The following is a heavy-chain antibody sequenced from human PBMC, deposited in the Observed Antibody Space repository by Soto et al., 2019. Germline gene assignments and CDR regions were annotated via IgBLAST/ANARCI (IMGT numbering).Heavy chain of an antibody. CDR2: IKQDGSEK. J-gene: IGHJ6*03. CDR1: GFIFSSYW. D-gene: IGHD2-2*01. CDR3: ATGCGRASCPYYMEV. V-gene: IGHV3-7*01. Sequence: EVQLVESGGGLVQPGGPLRLSCAASGFIFSSYWMSWVRQAPGKGLEWVATIKQDGSEKHYVDSVKGRFIISRDNAKNSLFLQMSSLRAEETAVYYCATGCGRASCPYYMEVWGKGTTVTVSS.